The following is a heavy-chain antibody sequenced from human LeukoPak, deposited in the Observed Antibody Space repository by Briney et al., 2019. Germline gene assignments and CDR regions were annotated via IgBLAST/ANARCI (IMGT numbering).Heavy chain of an antibody. J-gene: IGHJ4*02. V-gene: IGHV3-21*01. D-gene: IGHD2-15*01. Sequence: PGGSLRLSCAASGFTFSSYSMNWVRQAPGKGLEWVSSISSSSYIYYADSVKGRFTISRDNAKNSLYLQMNSLRAEDTAVYYCARGLGYCSGGSCLLDYWGQGTLVTVSS. CDR1: GFTFSSYS. CDR3: ARGLGYCSGGSCLLDY. CDR2: ISSSSYI.